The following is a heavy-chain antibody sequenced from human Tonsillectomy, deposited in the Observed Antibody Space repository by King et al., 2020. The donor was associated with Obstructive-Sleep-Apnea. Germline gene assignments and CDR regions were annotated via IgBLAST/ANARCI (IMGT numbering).Heavy chain of an antibody. V-gene: IGHV3-48*04. Sequence: VQLVESGGGLVQPGGSLRLSCAASGFIFSSYSMNWVRQAPGKGLEWVSYISSSSIAMYYADPVKGRFTISRDNAKNSLYLQMSSLRAEDTAVYYCAALDYWGQGTLVTVSS. CDR3: AALDY. J-gene: IGHJ4*02. CDR2: ISSSSIAM. CDR1: GFIFSSYS.